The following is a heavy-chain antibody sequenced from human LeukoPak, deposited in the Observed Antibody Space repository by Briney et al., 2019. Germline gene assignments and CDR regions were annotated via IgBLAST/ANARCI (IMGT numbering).Heavy chain of an antibody. CDR1: GAYISSYY. CDR2: IHYGGTT. D-gene: IGHD4-11*01. J-gene: IGHJ6*03. CDR3: ASLTTRCYFMDV. V-gene: IGHV4-59*01. Sequence: SETLSLTCTVSGAYISSYYWTWIRQSPGKGLEWIGYIHYGGTTNYRPSLKSRVIMSVDTAKNQFSLKMSSVTAADTAVYYCASLTTRCYFMDVWGKGATVTVSS.